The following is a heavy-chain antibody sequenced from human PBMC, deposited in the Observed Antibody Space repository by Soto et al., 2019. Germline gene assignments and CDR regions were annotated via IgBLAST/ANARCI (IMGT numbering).Heavy chain of an antibody. D-gene: IGHD2-15*01. J-gene: IGHJ5*02. CDR2: ISAYNGNT. Sequence: QVQLVQSGAEVKKPGASVKVSCKASGYTFTSYGISWVRQAPGQGLEWMGWISAYNGNTNYAQKLQGRVTMTTDTSTRTAYMELRRLGSDDTAGYYCAREGGGVVAATGVNWFGPWGQGTLVTVSS. CDR3: AREGGGVVAATGVNWFGP. V-gene: IGHV1-18*01. CDR1: GYTFTSYG.